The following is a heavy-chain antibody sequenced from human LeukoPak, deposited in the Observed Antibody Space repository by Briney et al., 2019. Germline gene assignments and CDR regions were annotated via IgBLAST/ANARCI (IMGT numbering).Heavy chain of an antibody. D-gene: IGHD3-9*01. J-gene: IGHJ5*02. Sequence: GGSLRLSCAASGFTFSDNYMSWIRQAPGKGLEWVSYISSSGNYANYANSVKGRFTNSRDNAKNSLYLQMNSLRAEDTAVYYCARGGYDILTGTSFFDPWGQGTLVTVSS. CDR3: ARGGYDILTGTSFFDP. CDR1: GFTFSDNY. V-gene: IGHV3-11*05. CDR2: ISSSGNYA.